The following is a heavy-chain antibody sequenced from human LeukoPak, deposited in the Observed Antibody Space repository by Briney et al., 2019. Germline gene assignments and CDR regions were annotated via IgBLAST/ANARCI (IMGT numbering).Heavy chain of an antibody. V-gene: IGHV3-7*04. CDR2: MNEYGSEI. D-gene: IGHD1-26*01. Sequence: GGSLRLSCAVSGFAFSGYSMSWVRQAPGKGPEWVAKMNEYGSEIFYLDSVKGRFTISRDNAKNSLYLQMNSLRAEDTAVYYCARGRGVGATALDYWGQGTLVTVSS. CDR3: ARGRGVGATALDY. J-gene: IGHJ4*02. CDR1: GFAFSGYS.